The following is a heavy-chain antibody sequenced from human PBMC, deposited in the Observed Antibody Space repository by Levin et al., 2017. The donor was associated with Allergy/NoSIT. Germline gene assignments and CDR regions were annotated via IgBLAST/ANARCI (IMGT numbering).Heavy chain of an antibody. Sequence: LSLTCAASGFTFSSYEMNWVRRAPGKGLEWVSYISSTGSTIYSADSVKGRFTISRDNAKNSLYLHMNSLRAEDTAVYYCSRQLGNFWSGYNYFDYWGQGTLVTVSS. J-gene: IGHJ4*02. CDR1: GFTFSSYE. V-gene: IGHV3-48*03. CDR2: ISSTGSTI. CDR3: SRQLGNFWSGYNYFDY. D-gene: IGHD3-3*01.